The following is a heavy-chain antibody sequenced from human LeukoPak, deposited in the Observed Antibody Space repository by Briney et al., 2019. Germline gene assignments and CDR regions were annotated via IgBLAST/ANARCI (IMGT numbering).Heavy chain of an antibody. D-gene: IGHD5-18*01. CDR2: ISYDGSNK. CDR1: GFTFSSYG. Sequence: PGRSLRLSCAASGFTFSSYGMHWVRQAPGKGLEWVAVISYDGSNKYYADSVKDRFTISRDNSKNTLYLQMNSLRAEDTAVYYCARDRTYSYGNMDVWGKGTTVTVSS. J-gene: IGHJ6*03. CDR3: ARDRTYSYGNMDV. V-gene: IGHV3-30*03.